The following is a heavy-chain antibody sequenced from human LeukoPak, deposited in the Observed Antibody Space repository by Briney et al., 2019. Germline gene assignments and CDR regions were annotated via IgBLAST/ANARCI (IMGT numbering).Heavy chain of an antibody. CDR2: ISGSGGST. CDR1: GFTFSSNG. J-gene: IGHJ4*02. CDR3: ARFWLYTGNFDY. V-gene: IGHV3-23*01. Sequence: GGSLRLSCAASGFTFSSNGMSWVRQAPGKGLEWVSTISGSGGSTYYADSVKGRFTISRDNSKNSLYLQMNSLRAEDTAVYYCARFWLYTGNFDYWGQGTLVTVSS. D-gene: IGHD2-2*02.